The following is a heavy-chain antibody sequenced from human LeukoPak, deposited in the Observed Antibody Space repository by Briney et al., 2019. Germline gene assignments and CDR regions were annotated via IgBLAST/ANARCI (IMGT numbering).Heavy chain of an antibody. J-gene: IGHJ6*02. CDR1: GGPISSSSYY. V-gene: IGHV4-39*07. D-gene: IGHD1-26*01. CDR3: ARGLRGAPYYYGMDV. CDR2: IYYSGST. Sequence: SETLSLTCTVSGGPISSSSYYWGWIRQPPGKGLEWIGSIYYSGSTYYNPSLKSRVTISVDTSKNQFSLKLSSVTAADTAVYYCARGLRGAPYYYGMDVWGQGTTVTVSS.